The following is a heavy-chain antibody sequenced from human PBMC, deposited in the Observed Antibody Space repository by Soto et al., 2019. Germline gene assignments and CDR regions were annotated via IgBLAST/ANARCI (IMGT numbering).Heavy chain of an antibody. V-gene: IGHV3-53*01. CDR2: IYSGGST. D-gene: IGHD3-9*01. CDR1: GFTVSSNY. Sequence: PGGSLRLSCAASGFTVSSNYMSWVRQAPGKGLEWVSVIYSGGSTYYADSVKGRFTISRENSNNTLYLHMNNLRAEDTAVYYCARSTYYDILTGSYYYYAMDVCGQGPTVTVSS. CDR3: ARSTYYDILTGSYYYYAMDV. J-gene: IGHJ6*02.